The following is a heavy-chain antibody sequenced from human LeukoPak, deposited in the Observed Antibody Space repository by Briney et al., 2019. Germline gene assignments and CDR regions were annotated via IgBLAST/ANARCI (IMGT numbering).Heavy chain of an antibody. D-gene: IGHD3-22*01. V-gene: IGHV3-7*03. CDR3: AKDRGRSGITMIVVGLLDY. CDR2: IKREGSEQ. J-gene: IGHJ4*02. CDR1: GLPLRTYW. Sequence: PGGSVRLPCAAWGLPLRTYWMSWLRQAPGKGLEGVASIKREGSEQYYVDSVKGRFTISRDNAKNSLCLQMNSLRAEDTALYYCAKDRGRSGITMIVVGLLDYWGQGTLVTVSS.